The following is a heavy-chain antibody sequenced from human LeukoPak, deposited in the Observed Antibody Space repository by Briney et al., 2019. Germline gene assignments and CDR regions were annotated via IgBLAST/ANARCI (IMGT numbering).Heavy chain of an antibody. D-gene: IGHD2-2*01. CDR2: INPNSGGT. CDR3: ARVGVVVPAAMPGDY. Sequence: ASVKVSCKASGYIFTGYYMHWVRQAPGQGLEWMGWINPNSGGTNYAQKFQGRVTMTRDTSISTAYMELSRLRSDDTAVYYCARVGVVVPAAMPGDYWGQGTLVTVSS. J-gene: IGHJ4*02. V-gene: IGHV1-2*02. CDR1: GYIFTGYY.